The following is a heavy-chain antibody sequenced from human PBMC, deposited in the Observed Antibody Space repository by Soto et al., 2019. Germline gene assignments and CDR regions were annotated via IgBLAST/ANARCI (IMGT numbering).Heavy chain of an antibody. CDR3: ARGSYCSGGSCYYLDY. CDR1: GYTFTSYD. Sequence: ASVKVSCKASGYTFTSYDINWVRQATGQGLEWMGWMNPNSGNTGYAQKFQGRVTMTRNTSISTAYMELSSLRSEDTAVYYCARGSYCSGGSCYYLDYWGQGTLVTVSS. J-gene: IGHJ4*02. D-gene: IGHD2-15*01. CDR2: MNPNSGNT. V-gene: IGHV1-8*01.